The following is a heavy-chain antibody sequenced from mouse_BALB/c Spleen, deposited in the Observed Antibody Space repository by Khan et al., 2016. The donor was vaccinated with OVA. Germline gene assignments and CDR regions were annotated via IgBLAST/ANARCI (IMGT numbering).Heavy chain of an antibody. Sequence: EVELVESGGGLVKPGGSLKLSCAASGFTFSDYYMYWIRQTPEKRLEWVATISDGSTYTYYPDSVKGRFTISRDNAKNSLYLQMSSLKSEDTGIYYCARGHSSNPSPSWGQGTLVTVAA. J-gene: IGHJ3*01. D-gene: IGHD2-5*01. V-gene: IGHV5-4*02. CDR2: ISDGSTYT. CDR1: GFTFSDYY. CDR3: ARGHSSNPSPS.